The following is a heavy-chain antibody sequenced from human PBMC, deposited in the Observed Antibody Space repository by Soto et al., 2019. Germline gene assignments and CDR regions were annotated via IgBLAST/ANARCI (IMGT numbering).Heavy chain of an antibody. V-gene: IGHV3-21*01. J-gene: IGHJ5*01. CDR2: ISSSSSYI. CDR1: GFTFSSYS. D-gene: IGHD5-12*01. CDR3: ARAVSKYSGYEFDS. Sequence: EVQLVESGGGLVKPGGSLRLSCAASGFTFSSYSMNWVRQAPGKGLEWVSSISSSSSYIYYADSVKGRFTISRDNAKNSLYLQMNSLRAEATAVYYCARAVSKYSGYEFDSWGQGTLVTVSS.